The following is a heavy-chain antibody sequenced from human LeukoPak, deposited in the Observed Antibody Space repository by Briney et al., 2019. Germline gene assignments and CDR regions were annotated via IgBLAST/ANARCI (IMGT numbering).Heavy chain of an antibody. CDR1: GHTLCSYS. CDR2: ISASGSTTM. CDR3: ARGPVGGSRHGMDV. D-gene: IGHD5-12*01. J-gene: IGHJ6*02. Sequence: GGSLRLSCAASGHTLCSYSMNWVRQAPGKGLEWVSYISASGSTTMFYADSVKGRFTISRDNAKNSLYLQMNRPRHEDTALDYRARGPVGGSRHGMDVWGQGTTVTVSS. V-gene: IGHV3-48*02.